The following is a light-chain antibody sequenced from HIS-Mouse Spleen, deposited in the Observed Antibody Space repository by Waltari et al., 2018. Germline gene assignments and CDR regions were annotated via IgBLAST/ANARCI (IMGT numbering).Light chain of an antibody. J-gene: IGLJ3*02. Sequence: QSVLTQPPSASGTPGQRVTIPCSGRSSNIVSNYVSWSQQPPGTAPKLLIYRNNQRPSGVPDRFSGSKSGTSASLAISGLRSEDEADYYCAAWDDSLSGWVFGGGTKLTVL. CDR2: RNN. V-gene: IGLV1-47*01. CDR1: SSNIVSNY. CDR3: AAWDDSLSGWV.